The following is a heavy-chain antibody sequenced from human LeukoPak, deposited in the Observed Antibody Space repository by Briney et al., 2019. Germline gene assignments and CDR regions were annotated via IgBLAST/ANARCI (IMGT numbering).Heavy chain of an antibody. CDR3: ARRVSTGNVYSWFDP. CDR1: GFTFSTYS. Sequence: GGSLRLSCAASGFTFSTYSMSWLRQAPGKGLEWISYITSSSSTIYYADSVKGRFTISRDNAKNSLYLQMNSLRHEDTAAYYCARRVSTGNVYSWFDPWGQGTLVTVSS. D-gene: IGHD3-9*01. V-gene: IGHV3-48*02. CDR2: ITSSSSTI. J-gene: IGHJ5*02.